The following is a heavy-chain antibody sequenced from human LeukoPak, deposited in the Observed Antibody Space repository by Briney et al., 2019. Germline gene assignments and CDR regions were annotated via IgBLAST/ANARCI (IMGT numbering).Heavy chain of an antibody. CDR2: INSDGSST. V-gene: IGHV3-74*01. J-gene: IGHJ4*02. CDR1: GFTLSSYW. CDR3: ARQYYDFWSGYQYYDY. Sequence: PGGSLRLSCAASGFTLSSYWMHWVRQAPGKGLVWVSRINSDGSSTSYADSVKGRFTISRDNAKNTLYLQMNSLRAEDTAVYYCARQYYDFWSGYQYYDYRGQGTLVTVSS. D-gene: IGHD3-3*01.